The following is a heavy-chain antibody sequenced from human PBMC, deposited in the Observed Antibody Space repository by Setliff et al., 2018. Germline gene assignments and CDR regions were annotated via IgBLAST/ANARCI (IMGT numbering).Heavy chain of an antibody. V-gene: IGHV3-21*01. J-gene: IGHJ4*02. Sequence: AGGSLRLSCAASGFSFSNHNMNWFRQIPGKGLEWVSAICGGCSDRHYADSVKGRFTISRDDADSSLYLYMNSLRVDDTAVYFCASRIDGSHYWGQGTLVTVSS. CDR2: ICGGCSDR. CDR1: GFSFSNHN. D-gene: IGHD1-26*01. CDR3: ASRIDGSHY.